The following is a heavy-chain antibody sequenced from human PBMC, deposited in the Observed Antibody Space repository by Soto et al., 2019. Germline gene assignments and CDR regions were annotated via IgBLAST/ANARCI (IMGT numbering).Heavy chain of an antibody. Sequence: ASVKVSCKASGYTFTSYGISWVRQAPGQGLEWMGWISAYNGNTNYAQKLQGRVTMTTDTSTSTAYMELRSLRSDDTAVYYCARDKWVVTSSSYFDYWGQGTLVTVSS. CDR2: ISAYNGNT. CDR3: ARDKWVVTSSSYFDY. D-gene: IGHD2-21*02. V-gene: IGHV1-18*04. J-gene: IGHJ4*02. CDR1: GYTFTSYG.